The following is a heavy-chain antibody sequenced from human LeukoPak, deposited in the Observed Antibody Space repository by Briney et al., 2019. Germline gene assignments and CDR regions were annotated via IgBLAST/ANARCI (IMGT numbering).Heavy chain of an antibody. CDR2: IYSSGTT. Sequence: YPSETLSLTCNVSGDTIISTTYCWVWIRQPPGKGLEWIGSIYSSGTTYYNASLKGRVTILVDTSKNQFSLNLNSVTAADTAVYYCVADPINFDYWGQGRLVTVSS. CDR1: GDTIISTTYC. J-gene: IGHJ4*02. CDR3: VADPINFDY. V-gene: IGHV4-39*07.